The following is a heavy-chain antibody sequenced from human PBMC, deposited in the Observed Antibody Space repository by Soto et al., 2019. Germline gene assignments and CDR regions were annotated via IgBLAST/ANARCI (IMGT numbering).Heavy chain of an antibody. D-gene: IGHD2-2*01. CDR3: AGILGYCSSTSCSARNWFDP. J-gene: IGHJ5*02. CDR1: GGSFSGYY. V-gene: IGHV4-34*01. Sequence: SETLSLTCAVYGGSFSGYYWSWIRQPPGKGLEWIGEINHSGSTNYNPSLKSRVTISVDTSKNQFSLKLSSVTAADTAVYYCAGILGYCSSTSCSARNWFDPWGQGTLVTVSS. CDR2: INHSGST.